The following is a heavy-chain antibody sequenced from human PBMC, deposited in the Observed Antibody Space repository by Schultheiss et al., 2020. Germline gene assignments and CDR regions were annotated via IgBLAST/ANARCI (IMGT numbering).Heavy chain of an antibody. V-gene: IGHV3-30*18. J-gene: IGHJ4*02. Sequence: GGSLRLSCAASGFTFSSYGMHWVRQAPGKGLEWVAVISYDGSNKYYADSVKGRFTISRDNSKNTLYLQMNSLRAEDTAVYYCAKDHSDYGDYAPDPYYFDYWGQGTLVTVS. CDR2: ISYDGSNK. CDR3: AKDHSDYGDYAPDPYYFDY. CDR1: GFTFSSYG. D-gene: IGHD4-17*01.